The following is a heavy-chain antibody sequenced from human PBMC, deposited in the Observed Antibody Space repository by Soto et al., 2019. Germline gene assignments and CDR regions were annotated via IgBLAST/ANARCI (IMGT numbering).Heavy chain of an antibody. CDR1: GGTFSSYT. J-gene: IGHJ5*02. CDR2: IIPILGIA. Sequence: SVKVSCKASGGTFSSYTISWVRQAPGQGLEWMGRIIPILGIANYAQKFQGRVTITADKSTSTAYMELSSLRSEDTAVYYCARGPLSGRSSRWGWFDPWGQGTLVTVSS. V-gene: IGHV1-69*02. CDR3: ARGPLSGRSSRWGWFDP. D-gene: IGHD2-15*01.